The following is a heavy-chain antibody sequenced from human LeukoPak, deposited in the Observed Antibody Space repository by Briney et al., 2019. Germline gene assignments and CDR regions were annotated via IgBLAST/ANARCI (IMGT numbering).Heavy chain of an antibody. V-gene: IGHV4-59*08. CDR3: ARRYTAMVPYWYFDL. D-gene: IGHD5-18*01. CDR1: GGSISSYY. J-gene: IGHJ2*01. Sequence: SEALSLTCTVTGGSISSYYWSWIRQPSGKGLEWIGYIYYSGSTNYNPSLKSRVTISVDTSKNQFSLKLSSVTAADTAVYYCARRYTAMVPYWYFDLWGRGTLVTVSS. CDR2: IYYSGST.